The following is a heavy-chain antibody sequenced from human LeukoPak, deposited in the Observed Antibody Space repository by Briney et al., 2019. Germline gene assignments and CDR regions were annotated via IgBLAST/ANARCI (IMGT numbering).Heavy chain of an antibody. V-gene: IGHV3-48*03. D-gene: IGHD2-15*01. CDR1: GFSFSSFE. J-gene: IGHJ4*02. CDR3: ARDHTPACFDY. CDR2: ISSSSIT. Sequence: GGSLRLSCVVSGFSFSSFEMNWVRQAPGKGLEWVSYISSSSITLYADSVKGRFTISRDNARDSLYLQMNSLRAEDTAVYYCARDHTPACFDYWGQGTLVTVSS.